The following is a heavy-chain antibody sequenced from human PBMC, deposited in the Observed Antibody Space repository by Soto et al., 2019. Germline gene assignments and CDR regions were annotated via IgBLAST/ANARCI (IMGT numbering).Heavy chain of an antibody. V-gene: IGHV1-18*04. D-gene: IGHD3-16*02. Sequence: RSSVEVSSRASGYTFTSYCIRWVRQRPRPGLEWMGWISTKSGHIDYAPNLRCRVTMNTDTSTTKAYMELRRLRSDDTAVYSCARQEYRQLDQWGQGTLDSVFS. CDR1: GYTFTSYC. CDR3: ARQEYRQLDQ. CDR2: ISTKSGHI. J-gene: IGHJ5*02.